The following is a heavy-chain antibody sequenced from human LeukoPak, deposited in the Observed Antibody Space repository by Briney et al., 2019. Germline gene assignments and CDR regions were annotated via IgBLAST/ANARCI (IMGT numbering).Heavy chain of an antibody. CDR1: GFTLSNYG. Sequence: GGSLRLSCAASGFTLSNYGIHWVRQAPGKGLVWVSYINSDGSSTSYADSVKGRFTISRDNVKNTLYLEMNSLRAEDTAVYYCARGGSPFDHWGQGTLVTVSS. V-gene: IGHV3-74*01. J-gene: IGHJ4*02. D-gene: IGHD6-6*01. CDR2: INSDGSST. CDR3: ARGGSPFDH.